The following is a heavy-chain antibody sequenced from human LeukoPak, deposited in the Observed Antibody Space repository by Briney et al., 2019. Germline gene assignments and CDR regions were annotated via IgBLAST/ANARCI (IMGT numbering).Heavy chain of an antibody. D-gene: IGHD3-22*01. V-gene: IGHV4-34*01. CDR3: ARSLITMIVVVNYYMDV. CDR1: GGSFSGYY. CDR2: INHSGST. J-gene: IGHJ6*03. Sequence: TSETLSLTCAVYGGSFSGYYWSWIRQPPGKGLEWIGEINHSGSTNYNPSLKSRVTISVDTSKNQFSLKLSSVTAADTAVYYCARSLITMIVVVNYYMDVWGKGTTVTVSS.